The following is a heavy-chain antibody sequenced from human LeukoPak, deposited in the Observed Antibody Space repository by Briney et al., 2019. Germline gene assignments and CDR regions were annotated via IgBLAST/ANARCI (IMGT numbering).Heavy chain of an antibody. J-gene: IGHJ4*02. CDR3: ARDLGGYYEIDY. D-gene: IGHD3-22*01. CDR1: GFTFSSYE. V-gene: IGHV3-48*03. CDR2: ISSSGSTI. Sequence: GGSLRLSCAASGFTFSSYEMNWVRQAPGKGLEWVSYISSSGSTIYYADSVKGRFTISRDNAKNSPYLQMNSLRAEDTAVYYCARDLGGYYEIDYWGQGTLVTVSS.